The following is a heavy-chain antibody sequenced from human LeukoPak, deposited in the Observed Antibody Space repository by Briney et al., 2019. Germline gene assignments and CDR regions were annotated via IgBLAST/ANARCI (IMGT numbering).Heavy chain of an antibody. J-gene: IGHJ3*02. CDR3: ATRYCSGGSCSILDAFDI. CDR1: GGTFSSYA. D-gene: IGHD2-15*01. CDR2: IIPIFGTA. Sequence: SVTVSCKASGGTFSSYAISWVRQAPGQGLEWMGGIIPIFGTANYAQKFQGRVTITADKSTSTAYMELSSLRSEDTAVYYCATRYCSGGSCSILDAFDIWGQGTMVTVSS. V-gene: IGHV1-69*06.